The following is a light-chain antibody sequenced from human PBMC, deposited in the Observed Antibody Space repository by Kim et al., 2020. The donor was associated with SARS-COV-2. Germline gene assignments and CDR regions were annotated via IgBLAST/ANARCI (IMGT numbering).Light chain of an antibody. Sequence: QSVLTQSPSASASLGASVKLTCTLSSGHSNYAIAWHQQQPEKGPRFLMKFNSDGSHNRGDGIPDRFSVSSSGAERYLTISSLQSEDEGVYYCQAWATDIRVFGGGTQLTVL. V-gene: IGLV4-69*01. CDR2: FNSDGSH. CDR1: SGHSNYA. J-gene: IGLJ3*02. CDR3: QAWATDIRV.